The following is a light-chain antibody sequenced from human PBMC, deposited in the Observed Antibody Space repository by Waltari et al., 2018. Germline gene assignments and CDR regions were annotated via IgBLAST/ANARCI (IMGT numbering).Light chain of an antibody. Sequence: EIVLTQSPGTLSLSPGERATLSCRASQSVSSSYLAWYQQKPGQAPRLLIYGASSRATGIPDRFSGSGSGTDFTLTISRLEPEDFAVYYCQQPGTFGQGTKVGIK. V-gene: IGKV3-20*01. J-gene: IGKJ1*01. CDR1: QSVSSSY. CDR2: GAS. CDR3: QQPGT.